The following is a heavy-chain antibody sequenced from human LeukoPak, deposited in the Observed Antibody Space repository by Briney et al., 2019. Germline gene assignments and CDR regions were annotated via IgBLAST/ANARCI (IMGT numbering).Heavy chain of an antibody. D-gene: IGHD6-19*01. Sequence: ASVKVSCKASGYTFTSYGISWVRQAPGQGLEYMGWIRPSNGNRNYAQKVQDRVTLTTDTSTSTEYMELRSLRSDDTAVYYCARAFSASKSCDYWGQGTLVTVSS. J-gene: IGHJ4*02. V-gene: IGHV1-18*01. CDR3: ARAFSASKSCDY. CDR2: IRPSNGNR. CDR1: GYTFTSYG.